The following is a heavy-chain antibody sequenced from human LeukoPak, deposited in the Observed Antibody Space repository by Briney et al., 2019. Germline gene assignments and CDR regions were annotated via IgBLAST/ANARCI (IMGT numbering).Heavy chain of an antibody. CDR1: GYTFTSYY. CDR2: INPSGGST. D-gene: IGHD3-22*01. Sequence: ASVKVSCRASGYTFTSYYMHWVRQAPGQGLEWMGIINPSGGSTSYAQKFQGRVTMTRDTSTSTVYMELSSLRSEDTAVYYCARALGYYDSSGSFDYWGQGTLVTVSS. V-gene: IGHV1-46*01. J-gene: IGHJ4*02. CDR3: ARALGYYDSSGSFDY.